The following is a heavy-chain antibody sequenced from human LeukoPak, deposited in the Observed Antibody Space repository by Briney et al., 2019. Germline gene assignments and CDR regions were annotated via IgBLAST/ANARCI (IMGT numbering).Heavy chain of an antibody. D-gene: IGHD3-9*01. CDR2: INSSSRYI. CDR3: ARDWYDNSDAFDI. V-gene: IGHV3-21*01. Sequence: GGSLRLSCAASGFTFDDYVMQWVRQAPGKGLVWVSSINSSSRYISYADSVKGRFTISRDNDKNSLYLQMNSLRAEDTAVYYCARDWYDNSDAFDIWGQGTMVTVSS. J-gene: IGHJ3*02. CDR1: GFTFDDYV.